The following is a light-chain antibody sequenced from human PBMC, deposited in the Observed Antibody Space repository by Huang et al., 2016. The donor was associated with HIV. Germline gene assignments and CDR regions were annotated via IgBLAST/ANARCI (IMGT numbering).Light chain of an antibody. Sequence: EIVLTQSQATLSFFPGQKVSLSGRASQNINTHLAWYQQRPGQPPRLLSYDASSRVPGGAARFSGSGSGTDFTLTISSLESEDFATYYCQQRVNGLTFGGGTKV. J-gene: IGKJ4*01. CDR1: QNINTH. V-gene: IGKV3-11*01. CDR2: DAS. CDR3: QQRVNGLT.